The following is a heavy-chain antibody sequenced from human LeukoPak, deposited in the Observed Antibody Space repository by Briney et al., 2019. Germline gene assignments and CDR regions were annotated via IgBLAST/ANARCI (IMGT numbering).Heavy chain of an antibody. CDR3: ARGSISSLVF. V-gene: IGHV4-4*07. D-gene: IGHD6-6*01. CDR2: IYPGGSA. J-gene: IGHJ4*02. CDR1: GGFLSSYY. Sequence: SETLSLTCTVFGGFLSSYYWSWIRQPAGKGLEWIGRIYPGGSANYNPSLQGRVTVSVDMSKNQFSLKLTSVTAADTAMYYCARGSISSLVFWGQGILVTVSS.